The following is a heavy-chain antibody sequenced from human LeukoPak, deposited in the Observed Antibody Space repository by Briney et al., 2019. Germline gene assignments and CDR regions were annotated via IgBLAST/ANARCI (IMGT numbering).Heavy chain of an antibody. CDR2: INSDGSST. Sequence: GGSLRLSCAASGFTFSSYWMHWVRQAPGKGLVWVSRINSDGSSTSYADSVKGRFTISRDNAKNTLYLQMNSLRAEDTAVYYCARDLGSPYYYDSTGGYMDVWGKGTTVTVSS. V-gene: IGHV3-74*01. J-gene: IGHJ6*03. D-gene: IGHD3-22*01. CDR1: GFTFSSYW. CDR3: ARDLGSPYYYDSTGGYMDV.